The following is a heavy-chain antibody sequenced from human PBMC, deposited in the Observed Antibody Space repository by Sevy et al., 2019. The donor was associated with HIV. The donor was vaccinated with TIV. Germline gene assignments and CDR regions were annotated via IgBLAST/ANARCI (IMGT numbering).Heavy chain of an antibody. CDR3: ASYAVVVPAALYYYYGMDV. Sequence: GGSLRLSCAASGFTFSSYSMNWVRQAPGKGLEWVSSISSSSSYIYYADSVKGRFTISRDNAKNSLYLQMNSLRAEDMAVYYCASYAVVVPAALYYYYGMDVWGQGTTVTVSS. V-gene: IGHV3-21*01. J-gene: IGHJ6*02. D-gene: IGHD2-2*01. CDR1: GFTFSSYS. CDR2: ISSSSSYI.